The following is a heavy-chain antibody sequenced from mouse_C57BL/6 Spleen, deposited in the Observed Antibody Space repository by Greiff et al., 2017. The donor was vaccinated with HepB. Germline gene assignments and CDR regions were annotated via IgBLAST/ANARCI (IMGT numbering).Heavy chain of an antibody. J-gene: IGHJ3*01. CDR2: INPSSGYT. CDR3: AKEEDLLRSPLAY. Sequence: VQLQQSGAELARPGASVKMSCKASGYTFTSYTMHWVKQRPGQGLEWIGYINPSSGYTKYNQKFKDKATLTADKSSSTAYMQLSSLTSEDSAVYYCAKEEDLLRSPLAYWGQGTLVTVSA. V-gene: IGHV1-4*01. CDR1: GYTFTSYT. D-gene: IGHD1-1*01.